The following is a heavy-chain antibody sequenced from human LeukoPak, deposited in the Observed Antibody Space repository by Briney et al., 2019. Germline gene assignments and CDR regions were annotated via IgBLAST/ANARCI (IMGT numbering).Heavy chain of an antibody. CDR2: ISSSSSYI. J-gene: IGHJ6*03. D-gene: IGHD2-2*01. CDR3: ARGGQLLADYYYYYYMDV. CDR1: GFTFSSYS. Sequence: GGSLRLSCAASGFTFSSYSMNWVRQAPGKGLEWVSSISSSSSYIYYADSVKGRFTISRDNAENSLYLQMNSLRAEDTAVYYCARGGQLLADYYYYYYMDVWGKGTTVTVSS. V-gene: IGHV3-21*01.